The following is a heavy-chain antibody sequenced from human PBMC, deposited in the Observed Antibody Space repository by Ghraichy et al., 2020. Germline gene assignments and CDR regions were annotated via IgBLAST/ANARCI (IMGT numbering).Heavy chain of an antibody. Sequence: GGSLRLSCAASGFTFSSYAMSWVRQAPGKGLEWVSAISGSGGSTYYADSVKGRFTISRDNSKNTLYLQMNSLRAEDTAVYYCAKDLSDIVVVPAVDYYYYGMDVWGQGTTVTVSS. D-gene: IGHD2-2*01. CDR1: GFTFSSYA. J-gene: IGHJ6*02. V-gene: IGHV3-23*01. CDR2: ISGSGGST. CDR3: AKDLSDIVVVPAVDYYYYGMDV.